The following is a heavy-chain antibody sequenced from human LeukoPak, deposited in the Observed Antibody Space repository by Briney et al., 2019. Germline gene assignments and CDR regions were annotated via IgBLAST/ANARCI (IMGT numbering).Heavy chain of an antibody. CDR1: GFTFSSYA. CDR2: ISGSGDNT. D-gene: IGHD3-22*01. Sequence: GGSLRLSCAASGFTFSSYAMSWVRQAPGKGLEWVSGISGSGDNTYYADSVKGRFTISRDNSKNTLYVQVNSLGTEDTVAYYCAKGSYYDSSGSFYFDYWGQGTLVTVSS. J-gene: IGHJ4*02. V-gene: IGHV3-23*01. CDR3: AKGSYYDSSGSFYFDY.